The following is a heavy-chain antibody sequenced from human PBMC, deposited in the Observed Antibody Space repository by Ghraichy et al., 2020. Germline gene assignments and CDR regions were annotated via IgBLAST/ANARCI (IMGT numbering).Heavy chain of an antibody. D-gene: IGHD2-2*01. CDR2: ISGSGGST. CDR3: AKLTLLGSSSTSCCPVDY. J-gene: IGHJ4*01. V-gene: IGHV3-23*01. Sequence: VSAISGSGGSTYYADSVKGRFTISRDNSKNTLYLQMNSLRAEDTAVYYCAKLTLLGSSSTSCCPVDYWG.